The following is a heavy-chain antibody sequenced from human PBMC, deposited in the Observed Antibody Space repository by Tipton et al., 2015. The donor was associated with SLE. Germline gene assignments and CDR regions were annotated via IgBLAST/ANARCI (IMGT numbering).Heavy chain of an antibody. D-gene: IGHD1-26*01. J-gene: IGHJ4*02. V-gene: IGHV4-34*01. Sequence: TLSPTCAVYGGSFSGYYWSWIRQPPGKGLEWIGEINYSGSTNYNPSLKSRVTISVDTSKNQFSLKLNSVTAADTAVYYCARGPRWAPLCEFWGQGTLVTVSS. CDR3: ARGPRWAPLCEF. CDR2: INYSGST. CDR1: GGSFSGYY.